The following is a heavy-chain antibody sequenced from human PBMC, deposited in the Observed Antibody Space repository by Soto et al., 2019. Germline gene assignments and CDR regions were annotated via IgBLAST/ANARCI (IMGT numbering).Heavy chain of an antibody. CDR3: STDHSEDYYGSGSYYGMDV. V-gene: IGHV3-15*07. CDR1: GFTFSNAW. J-gene: IGHJ6*02. CDR2: IKSKTDGGTT. D-gene: IGHD3-10*01. Sequence: EVQLVESGGGLVKPGGSLRLSCAASGFTFSNAWMNWVRQAPGKGLEWVGRIKSKTDGGTTDYAAPVKGRFTISRDDSKNTLYLQMNSLKTEDTAVYYCSTDHSEDYYGSGSYYGMDVWGQGTTVTVSS.